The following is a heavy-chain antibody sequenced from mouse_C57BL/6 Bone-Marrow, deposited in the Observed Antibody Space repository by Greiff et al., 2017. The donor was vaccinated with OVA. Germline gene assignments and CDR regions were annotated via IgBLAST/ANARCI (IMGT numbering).Heavy chain of an antibody. Sequence: EVKLQESGPGLVKPSQSLSLTCSVTGYSITSGYYWNWIRQFPGNKLEWMGYISYDGSNNYNPSLKNRISITRDTSKNQFFLKLNSVTTEDTATYYCAKNGYSNWFAYWGQGTLVTVSA. CDR3: AKNGYSNWFAY. V-gene: IGHV3-6*01. CDR1: GYSITSGYY. J-gene: IGHJ3*01. D-gene: IGHD2-5*01. CDR2: ISYDGSN.